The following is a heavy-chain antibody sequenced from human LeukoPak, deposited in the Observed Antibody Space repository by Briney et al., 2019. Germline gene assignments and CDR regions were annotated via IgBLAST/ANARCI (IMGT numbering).Heavy chain of an antibody. J-gene: IGHJ4*02. CDR3: ARPIAAAGPFDC. D-gene: IGHD6-13*01. CDR1: GFTFSSYS. V-gene: IGHV3-21*01. Sequence: GGSLRLSCAASGFTFSSYSMNWVRQAPGKGLEWVSSISSSSSYIYYADSVKGRFTISRDNAKNSLYLQMNSLRAEDTAVYYCARPIAAAGPFDCWGQGTLVTVSS. CDR2: ISSSSSYI.